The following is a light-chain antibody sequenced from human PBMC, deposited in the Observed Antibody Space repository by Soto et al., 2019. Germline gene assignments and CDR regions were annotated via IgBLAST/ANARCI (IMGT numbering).Light chain of an antibody. CDR2: DVN. V-gene: IGLV2-11*01. CDR1: SSDVGRYNY. Sequence: QSALTQPRSVSGSPGQSVTISCTGTSSDVGRYNYVSWYQQHPGKAPKLMIYDVNKWPSGVPDRFSGSKSGNTASLTISGLQAEDEADYYCFSYAGSYTPWVIGGGTQLTVL. CDR3: FSYAGSYTPWV. J-gene: IGLJ3*02.